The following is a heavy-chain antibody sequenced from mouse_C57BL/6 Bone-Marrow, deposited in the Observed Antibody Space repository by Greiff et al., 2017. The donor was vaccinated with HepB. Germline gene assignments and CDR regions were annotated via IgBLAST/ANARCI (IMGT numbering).Heavy chain of an antibody. CDR2: IDPSDSYT. V-gene: IGHV1-50*01. D-gene: IGHD1-1*01. CDR3: ASYYGSSYYFDY. CDR1: GYTFTSYW. Sequence: QVQLQQSGAELVKPGASVKLSCKASGYTFTSYWMQWVKQRPGQGLEWIGEIDPSDSYTNYNQKFKGKATLTVDTSSSTAYMQLSSLTSEDSAVYYCASYYGSSYYFDYWGQGTTLTVSS. J-gene: IGHJ2*01.